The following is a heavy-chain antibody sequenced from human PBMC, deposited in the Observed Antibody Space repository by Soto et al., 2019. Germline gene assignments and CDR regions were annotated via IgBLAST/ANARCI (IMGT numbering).Heavy chain of an antibody. J-gene: IGHJ4*02. D-gene: IGHD2-15*01. V-gene: IGHV3-30*19. CDR3: ARDQYRRSVAAFSEIDY. CDR1: GFTFSSYG. Sequence: HPGGSLRLSCAASGFTFSSYGMHWVRQAPGKGLEWVAVISYDGSNKYYADSVKGRFTISRDNSKNTLYLQMNSLRAEDTAVYYCARDQYRRSVAAFSEIDYWGQGTLVTVSS. CDR2: ISYDGSNK.